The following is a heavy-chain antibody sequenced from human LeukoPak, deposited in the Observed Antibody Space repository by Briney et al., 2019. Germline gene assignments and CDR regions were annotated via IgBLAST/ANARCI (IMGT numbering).Heavy chain of an antibody. D-gene: IGHD5-18*01. CDR3: AKGAWIQLRFAFDY. Sequence: GGSLRLSCAASGFPFNKYSMTWVRQAPGKGLEWVSGISWNSGSIGYADSVKGRFTISRDNAKNSLYLQMNSLRAEDTALYYCAKGAWIQLRFAFDYWGQGTLVTVSS. CDR2: ISWNSGSI. J-gene: IGHJ4*02. V-gene: IGHV3-9*01. CDR1: GFPFNKYS.